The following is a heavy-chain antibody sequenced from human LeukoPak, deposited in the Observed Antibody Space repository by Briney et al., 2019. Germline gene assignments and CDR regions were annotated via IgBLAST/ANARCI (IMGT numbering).Heavy chain of an antibody. CDR3: ARSRWIQLWLDY. V-gene: IGHV3-66*01. D-gene: IGHD5-18*01. Sequence: GGSLRLSCAASGFTVSSNYMSWVRQAPGKGLEWASVIYSGGSTYYADSVKGRFTISRDNSKNTLYLQMNSLRAEDTAVYYCARSRWIQLWLDYWGQGTLVTVSS. CDR2: IYSGGST. J-gene: IGHJ4*02. CDR1: GFTVSSNY.